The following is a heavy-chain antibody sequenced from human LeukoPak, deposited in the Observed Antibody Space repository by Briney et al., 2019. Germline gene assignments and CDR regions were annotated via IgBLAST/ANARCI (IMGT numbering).Heavy chain of an antibody. D-gene: IGHD6-25*01. V-gene: IGHV4-34*01. CDR1: GGSFSGYY. CDR3: ARDSFRAAGYYYYMDV. Sequence: SETLSLTCAVYGGSFSGYYWSWIRQPPGKGLERIGEINHSGSTNYNPSLKSRVTISVDTSKNQFSLKLSSVTAADTAVYYCARDSFRAAGYYYYMDVWGNGTAVTVSS. J-gene: IGHJ6*03. CDR2: INHSGST.